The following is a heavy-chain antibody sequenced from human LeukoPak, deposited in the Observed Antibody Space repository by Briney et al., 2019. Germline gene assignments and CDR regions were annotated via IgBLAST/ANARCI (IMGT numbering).Heavy chain of an antibody. D-gene: IGHD1-26*01. J-gene: IGHJ4*02. CDR1: GFTFSSYA. CDR3: ARSYSGTYKGSFDY. Sequence: GSLRLSCAASGFTFSSYAMSWVRQAPGKGLEWVANIKEDGSEKYYVDSVKGRFTISRDNAKNSLCLQMNSLRAEDTAVYYCARSYSGTYKGSFDYWGQGTLVTVSS. V-gene: IGHV3-7*03. CDR2: IKEDGSEK.